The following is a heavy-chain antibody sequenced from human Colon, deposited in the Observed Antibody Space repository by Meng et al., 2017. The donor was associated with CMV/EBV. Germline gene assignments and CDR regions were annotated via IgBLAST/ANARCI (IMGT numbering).Heavy chain of an antibody. CDR1: GFTFSNSW. Sequence: GESLKISCAASGFTFSNSWMHWVRQGPGKGLVWVSRINGDGSSTSYADSVKGRFTISRDNSKNTLYLQMNSLTAEDTAIYYCARDGVIDSRTKTFDYWGQGTLVTVSS. V-gene: IGHV3-74*01. D-gene: IGHD3-22*01. CDR3: ARDGVIDSRTKTFDY. J-gene: IGHJ4*02. CDR2: INGDGSST.